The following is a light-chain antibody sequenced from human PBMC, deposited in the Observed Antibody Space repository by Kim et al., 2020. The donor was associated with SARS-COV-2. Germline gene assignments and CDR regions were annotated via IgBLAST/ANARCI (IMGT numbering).Light chain of an antibody. V-gene: IGKV1-6*01. CDR2: AAS. J-gene: IGKJ1*01. CDR3: LQDYGLPWT. Sequence: AIQMTQSPSSLSASVGDRVIITCRASQAIRNDLGWYQHKPGKAPKLLIYAASSLHNGVPSRFSGSESGTDFTLTISSLQPEDSATYYCLQDYGLPWTFGQGTKVDIK. CDR1: QAIRND.